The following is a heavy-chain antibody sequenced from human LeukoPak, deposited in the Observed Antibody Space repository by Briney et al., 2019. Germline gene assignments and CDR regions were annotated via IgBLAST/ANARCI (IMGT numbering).Heavy chain of an antibody. J-gene: IGHJ4*02. Sequence: SETLSRTCAVYGGSFSGYYWSWIRQPPGKGLEWIGEINHSGSTNYNPSLKSRVTISVDTSKNQFSLKLSSVTAADTAVYYCARGKSIAVAGVNRRVLYYFAYWGQRTLVTVSS. CDR2: INHSGST. CDR1: GGSFSGYY. CDR3: ARGKSIAVAGVNRRVLYYFAY. V-gene: IGHV4-34*01. D-gene: IGHD6-19*01.